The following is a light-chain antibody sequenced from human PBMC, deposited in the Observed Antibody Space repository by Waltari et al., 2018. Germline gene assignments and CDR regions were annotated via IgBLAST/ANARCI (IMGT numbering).Light chain of an antibody. CDR2: DVS. Sequence: QSALTQPASVSGSPGQSITISCTGTSSDGGGSKYVSWYQQLPGKAPKLMIYDVSNRPSGVSNRFSGSKSGNTASLTISGLQAEDEADYYCSSYTTSSTLGVFGGGTKLTVL. J-gene: IGLJ2*01. CDR1: SSDGGGSKY. V-gene: IGLV2-14*03. CDR3: SSYTTSSTLGV.